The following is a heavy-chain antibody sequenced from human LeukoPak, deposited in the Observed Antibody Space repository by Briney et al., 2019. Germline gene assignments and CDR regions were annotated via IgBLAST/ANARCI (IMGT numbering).Heavy chain of an antibody. J-gene: IGHJ4*02. CDR1: GFTFDDYG. CDR2: INWNGGST. D-gene: IGHD4-17*01. CDR3: ARDKTTVNTGGVFDY. V-gene: IGHV3-20*04. Sequence: PGGSLRLSCAASGFTFDDYGMSWVRQAPGKGLEWVSGINWNGGSTGYADSVKGRFTISRDNAKNSLYLQMNSLRAEDTALYYCARDKTTVNTGGVFDYWGQGTLVTVSS.